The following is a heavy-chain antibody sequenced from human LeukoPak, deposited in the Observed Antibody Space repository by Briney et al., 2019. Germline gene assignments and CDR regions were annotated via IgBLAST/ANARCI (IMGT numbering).Heavy chain of an antibody. CDR3: ARHRSTVLGGTLRIFDY. J-gene: IGHJ4*02. CDR1: GGSISSSSYY. CDR2: ISYSGST. D-gene: IGHD1-26*01. V-gene: IGHV4-39*01. Sequence: PSETLSLTCTVSGGSISSSSYYWGWIRQPPREGLEWIGSISYSGSTYYNPSLKSRVTISVDTSKNQFSLKLSSVTAADTAVYYCARHRSTVLGGTLRIFDYWGQGTLVTVSS.